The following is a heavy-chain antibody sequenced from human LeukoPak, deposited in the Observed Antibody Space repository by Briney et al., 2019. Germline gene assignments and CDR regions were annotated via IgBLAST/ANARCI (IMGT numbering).Heavy chain of an antibody. CDR2: VKSKVDSGTI. CDR3: ATGIYLDY. Sequence: GGSLRLSCVGSGFTFSNAWMSWVRQAPGKGLEWIGCVKSKVDSGTIEYAAPVKGRFTSSRDDSKNTAYLQMNSPRTEDTAVYYCATGIYLDYWGQGTLVTVSS. V-gene: IGHV3-15*01. J-gene: IGHJ4*02. CDR1: GFTFSNAW.